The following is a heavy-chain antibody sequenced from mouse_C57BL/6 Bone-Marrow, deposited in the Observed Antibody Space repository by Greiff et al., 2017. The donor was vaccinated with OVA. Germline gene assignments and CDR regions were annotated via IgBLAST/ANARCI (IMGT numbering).Heavy chain of an antibody. Sequence: VQLQQPGAELVMPGASVKLSCKASGYTFTSYWMHWVKQRPGQGLEWIGEIDTSDSYTNYNQKFKGKSTLTVDKSSSTAYMQLSSLTSEDSAVYYCARRGYSNYVGYYAMDYWGQGTSVTVSS. D-gene: IGHD2-5*01. V-gene: IGHV1-69*01. J-gene: IGHJ4*01. CDR2: IDTSDSYT. CDR1: GYTFTSYW. CDR3: ARRGYSNYVGYYAMDY.